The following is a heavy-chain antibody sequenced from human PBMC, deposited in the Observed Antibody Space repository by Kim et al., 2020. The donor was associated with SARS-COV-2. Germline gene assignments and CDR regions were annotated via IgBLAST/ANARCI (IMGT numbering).Heavy chain of an antibody. D-gene: IGHD3-10*01. CDR1: GFTFSRYS. CDR3: ARERPRKGDDSSGSYNPLDY. J-gene: IGHJ4*02. Sequence: GGSLRLSCAASGFTFSRYSMNWVRQAPGKGLEWVSSISGNSNDLNYADSVKGRFTLSRDNAQNSLYLQMNSLSVEDTAVYYCARERPRKGDDSSGSYNPLDYWGQGTLVTVSS. CDR2: ISGNSNDL. V-gene: IGHV3-21*01.